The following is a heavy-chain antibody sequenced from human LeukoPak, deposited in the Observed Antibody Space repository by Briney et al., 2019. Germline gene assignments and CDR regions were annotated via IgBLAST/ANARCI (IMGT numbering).Heavy chain of an antibody. J-gene: IGHJ4*02. CDR3: ARSTSSRWSSAYYFDY. Sequence: GGSLRLSCAASGFSFSSYGMHWVRQSPGKGLEWVAFIRHDENNRDYTDSVKGRFTISRDNSKNTLSLQLNSLRPEDTAVYYCARSTSSRWSSAYYFDYWGQGTLVTVSS. CDR2: IRHDENNR. D-gene: IGHD6-13*01. V-gene: IGHV3-30*02. CDR1: GFSFSSYG.